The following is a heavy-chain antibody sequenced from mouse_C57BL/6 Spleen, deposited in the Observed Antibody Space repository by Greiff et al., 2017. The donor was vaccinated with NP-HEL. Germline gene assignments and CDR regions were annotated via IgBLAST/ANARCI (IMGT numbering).Heavy chain of an antibody. Sequence: VKLMESGAELVRPGASVKLSCKASGYTFTDYYINWVKQRPGQGLEWIARIYPGSGNTYYNEKFKGKATLTAEKSSSTAYMQLSSLTSEDSAVYFCARGRGYYAMDYWGQGTSVTVSS. CDR2: IYPGSGNT. CDR3: ARGRGYYAMDY. J-gene: IGHJ4*01. CDR1: GYTFTDYY. V-gene: IGHV1-76*01.